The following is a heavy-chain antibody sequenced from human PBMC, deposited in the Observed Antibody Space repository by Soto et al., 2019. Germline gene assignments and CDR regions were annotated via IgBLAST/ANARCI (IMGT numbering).Heavy chain of an antibody. D-gene: IGHD3-10*01. J-gene: IGHJ5*02. CDR2: INHSGST. Sequence: GPGPTWSSETLSLTCAVYGGSFSGYYWSWIRQPPGKGLEWIGEINHSGSTNYNPSLKSRVTISVDTSKNQFSLKLSSVTAADTAVYYCARGHGVRGVLRSYNWFDPWGQGTLVTVS. CDR1: GGSFSGYY. CDR3: ARGHGVRGVLRSYNWFDP. V-gene: IGHV4-34*01.